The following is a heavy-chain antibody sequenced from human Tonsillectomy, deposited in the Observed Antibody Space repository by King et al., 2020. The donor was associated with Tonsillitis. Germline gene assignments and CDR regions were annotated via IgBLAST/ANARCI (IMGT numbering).Heavy chain of an antibody. J-gene: IGHJ4*02. CDR3: ARAKEHDGIAPLGY. Sequence: VQLVQSGAEVKKPGSSVKVSCKASGGTFSSYAISWVRQAPGQGLEWMGGIIPIFGTANYAQKFQGRVTITADESTGTAYMELSSLRSEDTAVYYCARAKEHDGIAPLGYWGQGTLVTVSS. V-gene: IGHV1-69*01. CDR1: GGTFSSYA. D-gene: IGHD6-6*01. CDR2: IIPIFGTA.